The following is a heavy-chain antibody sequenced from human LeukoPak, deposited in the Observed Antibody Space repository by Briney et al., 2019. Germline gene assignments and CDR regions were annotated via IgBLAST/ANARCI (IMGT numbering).Heavy chain of an antibody. CDR1: GGSISSGDYY. CDR3: ASRSGYSYGPGAFDI. D-gene: IGHD5-18*01. V-gene: IGHV4-30-4*01. CDR2: IYYSGST. J-gene: IGHJ3*02. Sequence: SQTLSLTCTVSGGSISSGDYYWSWIRQPPGKGLEWIGYIYYSGSTYYNPSLKSRVTISVDTSKNQFSLKLSSVTAADTAVYYCASRSGYSYGPGAFDIWGQGTMVTVSS.